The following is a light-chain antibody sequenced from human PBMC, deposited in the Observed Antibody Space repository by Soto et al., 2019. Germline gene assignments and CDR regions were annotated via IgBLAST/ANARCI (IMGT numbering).Light chain of an antibody. CDR1: QSVNNY. Sequence: EIVLTQSPATLSLSPGEGTTRSFMASQSVNNYLAWYKQRPGQAPRLLIYDASNRATGIPDRFSGSGSGKDFTITIRSLENEDFEVYYCQHRNNRPFSCGPGTTGDIK. CDR3: QHRNNRPFS. V-gene: IGKV3-11*01. CDR2: DAS. J-gene: IGKJ3*01.